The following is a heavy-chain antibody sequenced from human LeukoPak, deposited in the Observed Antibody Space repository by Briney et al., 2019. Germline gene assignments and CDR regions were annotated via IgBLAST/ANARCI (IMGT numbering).Heavy chain of an antibody. CDR2: INQESTET. Sequence: PGGSLRLSCAASGFRFTGFWMSWVRQAPGKGPEWVANINQESTETYYVDSVRGRFTISRDNAKNSLSLQMNSLRAEDTAVYYCARIYYGSGSQTLDYWGQGTLVTVSS. D-gene: IGHD3-10*01. CDR3: ARIYYGSGSQTLDY. J-gene: IGHJ4*02. CDR1: GFRFTGFW. V-gene: IGHV3-7*01.